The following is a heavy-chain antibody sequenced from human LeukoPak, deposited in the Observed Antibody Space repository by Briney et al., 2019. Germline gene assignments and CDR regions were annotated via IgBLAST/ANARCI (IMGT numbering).Heavy chain of an antibody. D-gene: IGHD6-13*01. CDR2: ISSSGSTI. CDR3: AREGAAGIYYYYGMDV. CDR1: GFTFSDYY. J-gene: IGHJ6*02. Sequence: GGSLRLSCAASGFTFSDYYMSWIRQAPGKGLEWVSYISSSGSTIYYADSVKGRFTISRDNAKNSLYLQMNSLRAEDTAVYYCAREGAAGIYYYYGMDVWGQGTMVTVSS. V-gene: IGHV3-11*01.